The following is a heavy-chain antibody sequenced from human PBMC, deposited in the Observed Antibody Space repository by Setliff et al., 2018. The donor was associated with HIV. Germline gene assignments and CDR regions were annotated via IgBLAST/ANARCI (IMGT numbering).Heavy chain of an antibody. CDR1: GGSISSGIYY. J-gene: IGHJ4*02. CDR3: ARGLGEMGTKIGNYFDY. V-gene: IGHV4-61*01. Sequence: SETLSLTCTVSGGSISSGIYYWSWIRQPPGKGPEWIGYISYGGISNYNPSLKSRVTISLDTSKNHFSLKLGSVTAADTAMYYCARGLGEMGTKIGNYFDYWGQGTLVTVSS. CDR2: ISYGGIS. D-gene: IGHD1-1*01.